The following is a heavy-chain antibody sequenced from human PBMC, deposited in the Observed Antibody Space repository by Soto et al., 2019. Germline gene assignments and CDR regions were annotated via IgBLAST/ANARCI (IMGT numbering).Heavy chain of an antibody. V-gene: IGHV4-4*07. J-gene: IGHJ3*02. Sequence: SSETLSLTCTFCVCSISSYYCSLILQPSVKGLEWIGRIYTSGSTNYNPSLKSRVTMSVDTSKNQFSLKLSSVTAADTAVYYCARVMADYDILTGYYYDAFDIWGKGKMVSVSS. D-gene: IGHD3-9*01. CDR1: VCSISSYY. CDR3: ARVMADYDILTGYYYDAFDI. CDR2: IYTSGST.